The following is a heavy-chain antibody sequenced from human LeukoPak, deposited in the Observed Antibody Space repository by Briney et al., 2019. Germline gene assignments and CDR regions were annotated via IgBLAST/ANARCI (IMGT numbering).Heavy chain of an antibody. D-gene: IGHD1-26*01. Sequence: GAALQISCKGSGCGFTSYWIGWVRRLPGEGREGMGIIYPGDSDTRYSPSFQGQVTISADKSISTAYLQWSSLKASDTAMYYCAMTKPMELVNWFDPWGQGTLVTVSS. CDR2: IYPGDSDT. CDR1: GCGFTSYW. J-gene: IGHJ5*02. CDR3: AMTKPMELVNWFDP. V-gene: IGHV5-51*01.